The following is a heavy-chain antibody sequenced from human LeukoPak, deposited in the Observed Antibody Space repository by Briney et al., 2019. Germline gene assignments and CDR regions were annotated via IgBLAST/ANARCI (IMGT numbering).Heavy chain of an antibody. Sequence: GASVTVSFKASGYTFTSYGINWVRQAPGQGLEWMGWISAYNGNRNYAQKLQGRVTMTTDTSTSTAYMELRSLRSDDTAVYYCAREVYGSGSYFSEGYYYYGMDVWGQGTAATVSS. J-gene: IGHJ6*02. CDR2: ISAYNGNR. CDR1: GYTFTSYG. D-gene: IGHD3-10*01. V-gene: IGHV1-18*01. CDR3: AREVYGSGSYFSEGYYYYGMDV.